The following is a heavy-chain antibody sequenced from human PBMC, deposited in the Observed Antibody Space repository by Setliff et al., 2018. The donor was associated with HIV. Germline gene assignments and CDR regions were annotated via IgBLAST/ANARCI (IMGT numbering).Heavy chain of an antibody. J-gene: IGHJ6*02. D-gene: IGHD3-16*01. Sequence: GGSLRLSCAASGFTFTDYTMNWVRQAPGKGLEWVSSITSGSTYVNYADSVKGRFSISRDNAKNSLYRQMNSLRAEDTAVYYCARAPRGGWGQGTTVTVSS. CDR2: ITSGSTYV. CDR1: GFTFTDYT. CDR3: ARAPRGG. V-gene: IGHV3-21*01.